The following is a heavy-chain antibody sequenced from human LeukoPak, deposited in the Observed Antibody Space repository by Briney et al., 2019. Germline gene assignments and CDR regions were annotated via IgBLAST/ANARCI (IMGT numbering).Heavy chain of an antibody. CDR2: ISGSGGST. J-gene: IGHJ3*02. Sequence: GGSLRLSCAASGFTFGTYAMSWVRQAPGKGLAWVSGISGSGGSTYYPDSVKGRFTISRDNSKNTLYLQMNSLRAEDTAVYYCAKGIVGATTRPYGFDIWGQGTMVTVSS. V-gene: IGHV3-23*01. CDR1: GFTFGTYA. D-gene: IGHD1-26*01. CDR3: AKGIVGATTRPYGFDI.